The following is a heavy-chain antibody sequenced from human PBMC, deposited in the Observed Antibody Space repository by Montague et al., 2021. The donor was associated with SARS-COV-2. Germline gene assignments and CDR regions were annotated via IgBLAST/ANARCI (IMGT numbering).Heavy chain of an antibody. CDR3: ARGRQHFNMIVVVMTGGEYYFDY. CDR1: GGSFSDYF. J-gene: IGHJ4*02. V-gene: IGHV4-34*01. CDR2: INHRGTS. D-gene: IGHD3-22*01. Sequence: SETLSLTCAVYGGSFSDYFWTWIRQPPGKGLDWTGEINHRGTSNYNPSLKSRVSISVDTSKNQFSLYLGSVTAADTAVYYCARGRQHFNMIVVVMTGGEYYFDYWGQGTLVTVSS.